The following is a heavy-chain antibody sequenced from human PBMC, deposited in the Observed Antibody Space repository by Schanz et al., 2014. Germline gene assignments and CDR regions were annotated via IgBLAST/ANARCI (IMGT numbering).Heavy chain of an antibody. D-gene: IGHD2-21*02. V-gene: IGHV1-3*04. Sequence: QVHLVQSGAEVKRPGASVKVSCKASEYSFTSYSMHWVRQAPGQRLEWMGWINTGSGDTKYSQNFQGRVTITRDTSASTAYMELSSLRSEDTAVYSCARGIGGDGANNDFDYWGQGTLVTVSS. CDR1: EYSFTSYS. CDR3: ARGIGGDGANNDFDY. J-gene: IGHJ4*02. CDR2: INTGSGDT.